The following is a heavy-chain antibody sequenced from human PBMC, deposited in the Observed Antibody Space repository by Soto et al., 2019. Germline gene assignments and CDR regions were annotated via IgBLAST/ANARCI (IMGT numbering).Heavy chain of an antibody. V-gene: IGHV1-18*01. CDR1: GYPFTSYG. Sequence: ASVKVSCKASGYPFTSYGISWVRQAPGQGLEWMGWISAYNGNTNYAQKLQGRVTMTTDTSTSTAYMELRSLRSADTAVYYCARGRYGSGSYYFISSYSYYGMDVWGQGTTVTVSS. CDR2: ISAYNGNT. J-gene: IGHJ6*02. D-gene: IGHD3-10*01. CDR3: ARGRYGSGSYYFISSYSYYGMDV.